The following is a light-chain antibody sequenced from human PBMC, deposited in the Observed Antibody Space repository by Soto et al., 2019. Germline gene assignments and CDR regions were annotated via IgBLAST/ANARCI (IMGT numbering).Light chain of an antibody. V-gene: IGKV1-5*01. Sequence: DIQMTQSPSTLSASVGDRVTITCRASQSISSWLAWYQQKPGKAPKLLIYDASSLESGVPSRFSGSGSGTEFTLTISSLQPDDFVTYYCQQYNSYSWTFGQGTKLEIK. CDR1: QSISSW. CDR3: QQYNSYSWT. CDR2: DAS. J-gene: IGKJ1*01.